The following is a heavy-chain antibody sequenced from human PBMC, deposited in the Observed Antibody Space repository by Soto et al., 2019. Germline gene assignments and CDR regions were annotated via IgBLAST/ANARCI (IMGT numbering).Heavy chain of an antibody. CDR2: IYYSGST. D-gene: IGHD2-21*02. CDR1: GGSISSYY. V-gene: IGHV4-59*01. CDR3: ARHPSDFWFDP. Sequence: SETLSLTCTVSGGSISSYYWSWIRQPPGKGLEWIGYIYYSGSTNYNPSLKSRVTISVDTSKNQFSLELSSVTAADTAVYYCARHPSDFWFDPWGQGTLVTVSS. J-gene: IGHJ5*02.